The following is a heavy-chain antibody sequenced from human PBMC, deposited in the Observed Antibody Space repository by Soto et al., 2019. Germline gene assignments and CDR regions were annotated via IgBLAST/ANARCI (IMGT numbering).Heavy chain of an antibody. CDR3: ARLAGSSSWSLAVAVSIRRFAP. D-gene: IGHD6-13*01. V-gene: IGHV4-34*01. Sequence: SETLSLTCAVYGGSFSGYYWSWIRQPPGKGLEWIGEINHSGSTNYNPSLKSRVTISVDTSKNQFSLKLSSVTAADTAVYYCARLAGSSSWSLAVAVSIRRFAPSAQRTLVTVSS. CDR1: GGSFSGYY. CDR2: INHSGST. J-gene: IGHJ5*02.